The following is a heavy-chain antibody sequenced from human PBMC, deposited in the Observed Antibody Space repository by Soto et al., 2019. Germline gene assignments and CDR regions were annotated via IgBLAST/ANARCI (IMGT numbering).Heavy chain of an antibody. CDR2: IWYDGSNK. J-gene: IGHJ4*02. D-gene: IGHD3-9*01. Sequence: GGSLRLSCAASGFTFCSYGMHWVRQAPGKGLEWVAVIWYDGSNKYYADSVKGRFTISRDNSKNTLYLQMNSLRAEDTAVYYCARAVRYFDWPTFVDYWGQGTLVTVSS. CDR1: GFTFCSYG. V-gene: IGHV3-33*01. CDR3: ARAVRYFDWPTFVDY.